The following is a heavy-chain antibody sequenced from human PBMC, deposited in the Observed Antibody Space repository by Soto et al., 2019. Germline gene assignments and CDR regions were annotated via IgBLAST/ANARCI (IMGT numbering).Heavy chain of an antibody. CDR2: VYYSGST. CDR1: GGSISSGGYY. J-gene: IGHJ4*02. CDR3: ARGPPLGY. Sequence: SETLSLTCTVSGGSISSGGYYWSWIRQHPGKGLEWIGCVYYSGSTYYNPSLKSRLTISVDTSKNQFSLKLSSVTAADTAVFYCARGPPLGYWGQGTLVTVSS. V-gene: IGHV4-31*03.